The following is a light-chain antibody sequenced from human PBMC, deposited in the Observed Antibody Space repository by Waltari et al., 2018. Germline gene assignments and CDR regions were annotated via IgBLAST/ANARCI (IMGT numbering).Light chain of an antibody. CDR2: CKN. CDR1: SLRYYY. V-gene: IGLV3-19*01. J-gene: IGLJ1*01. Sequence: SSELTQDPVVSVALGQTVRLTCQGASLRYYYATWYHQKPGQAPELVMYCKNNRPSGIPDRFSGSNSGTTASLIITGAQAEDEGDYYCNSRDSRGHPLVFGTGTKVTVL. CDR3: NSRDSRGHPLV.